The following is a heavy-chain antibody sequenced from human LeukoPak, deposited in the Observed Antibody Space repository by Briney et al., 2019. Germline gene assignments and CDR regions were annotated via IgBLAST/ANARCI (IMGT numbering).Heavy chain of an antibody. V-gene: IGHV3-30*18. Sequence: PGGSLRLSCAASGFTFSSYGMHWVRQAPGKGLEWVAVISYDGSNKYYADSVKGRFTIFRDSSKNTLYLQMNSLRAEDTAVYYCAKDSLGGYYGSGSYSDYWGQGTLVTVSS. CDR1: GFTFSSYG. J-gene: IGHJ4*02. CDR2: ISYDGSNK. D-gene: IGHD3-10*01. CDR3: AKDSLGGYYGSGSYSDY.